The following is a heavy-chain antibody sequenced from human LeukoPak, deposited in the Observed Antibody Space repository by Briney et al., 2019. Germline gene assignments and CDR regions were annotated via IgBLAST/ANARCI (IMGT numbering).Heavy chain of an antibody. J-gene: IGHJ4*02. CDR1: GFIFSNYW. CDR3: ARVRDFWSGVPDY. D-gene: IGHD3-3*01. Sequence: PGGSLRLSCAASGFIFSNYWMTWVRQAPGEGLEWVANIKQDGSEKYYVDSVKGRFTISRDNAKNSLYLQMNSLRAEDTAVYYCARVRDFWSGVPDYWGQGTLVTVSS. V-gene: IGHV3-7*01. CDR2: IKQDGSEK.